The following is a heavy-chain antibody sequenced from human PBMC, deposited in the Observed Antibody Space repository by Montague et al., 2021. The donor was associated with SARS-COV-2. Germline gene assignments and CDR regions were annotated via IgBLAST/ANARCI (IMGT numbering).Heavy chain of an antibody. CDR2: IYHSGST. Sequence: SETLSLTCTVSGYSISSGYYWGWIRQPPGKGLEWIGSIYHSGSTYYNPPLNSRVTISVDTSKNQFSLKLNSVTAADTAVYYCARSQDCSTTSFHFDYWGQGTLVTVSS. D-gene: IGHD2-2*01. V-gene: IGHV4-38-2*02. J-gene: IGHJ4*02. CDR3: ARSQDCSTTSFHFDY. CDR1: GYSISSGYY.